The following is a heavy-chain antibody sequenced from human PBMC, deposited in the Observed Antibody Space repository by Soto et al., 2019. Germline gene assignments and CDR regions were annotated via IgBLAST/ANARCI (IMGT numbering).Heavy chain of an antibody. CDR1: GFTFTSSA. J-gene: IGHJ4*02. CDR2: IVVGSGNT. D-gene: IGHD6-19*01. Sequence: SVKVSCKASGFTFTSSAVQWVRQARGQRLEWIGWIVVGSGNTNYAQKFQERVTITRDMSTSTAYMELSSLRSEDTAVYYCAAASPSGYSSGWYGVYFDYWGQGTLVTVSS. CDR3: AAASPSGYSSGWYGVYFDY. V-gene: IGHV1-58*01.